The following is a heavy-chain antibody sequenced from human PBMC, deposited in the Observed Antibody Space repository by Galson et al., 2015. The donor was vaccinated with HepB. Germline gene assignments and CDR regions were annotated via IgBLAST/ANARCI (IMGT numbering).Heavy chain of an antibody. V-gene: IGHV1-69*04. CDR2: ITPILNIA. CDR1: GGIFSSYA. J-gene: IGHJ6*02. D-gene: IGHD3-10*01. CDR3: VRTDMVRGGHYFGLDV. Sequence: SVKVSCKASGGIFSSYAISWVRQAPGQGLEWMGRITPILNIADYAQRFQGRVTITADRSTSTAYMELSSLRSEDTAVYFCVRTDMVRGGHYFGLDVWGQGTTLTVSS.